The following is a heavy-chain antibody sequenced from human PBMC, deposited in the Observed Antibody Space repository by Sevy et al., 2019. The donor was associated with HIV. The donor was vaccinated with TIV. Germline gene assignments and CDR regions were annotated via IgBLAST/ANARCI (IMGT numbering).Heavy chain of an antibody. Sequence: ASVKVSCKASGYNFTSYGISWVRQAPGQGLEWMGWISTYKGNTKYAQKVQGRVTMTTDTSTSTAYMELRSLRSDDTAVYYCARDHCSGDSCCPWWGQGTLVTVSS. J-gene: IGHJ4*02. D-gene: IGHD2-15*01. CDR3: ARDHCSGDSCCPW. CDR1: GYNFTSYG. V-gene: IGHV1-18*01. CDR2: ISTYKGNT.